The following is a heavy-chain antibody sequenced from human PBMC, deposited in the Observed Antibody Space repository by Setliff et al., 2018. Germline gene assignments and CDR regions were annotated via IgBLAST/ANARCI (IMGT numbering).Heavy chain of an antibody. CDR1: GYTFTSYG. D-gene: IGHD2-21*01. Sequence: ASVKVSCKASGYTFTSYGFSWVRQAPGQGLEWMGWISVYNGKTKYAQKFQGRVTMTTDTSTRTAYMEVTSLRSDDTAVYYCATEKFPGDWGAFDIWGQGTMVTVSS. V-gene: IGHV1-18*01. CDR2: ISVYNGKT. CDR3: ATEKFPGDWGAFDI. J-gene: IGHJ3*02.